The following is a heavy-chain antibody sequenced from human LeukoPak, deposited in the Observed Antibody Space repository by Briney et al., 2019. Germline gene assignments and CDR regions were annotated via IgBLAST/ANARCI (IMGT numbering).Heavy chain of an antibody. CDR1: GFTFSSYA. V-gene: IGHV3-30-3*01. CDR2: ISYDGSNK. Sequence: PGGSLRLSCAAYGFTFSSYAMHWVRQAPGKGLEWVAVISYDGSNKYYADSVKGRFTISRDNSKNTLYLQMNSLRAEDTAVYYCARDLFNMGDSPPDGYWGQGTLVTVSS. D-gene: IGHD3-16*01. CDR3: ARDLFNMGDSPPDGY. J-gene: IGHJ4*02.